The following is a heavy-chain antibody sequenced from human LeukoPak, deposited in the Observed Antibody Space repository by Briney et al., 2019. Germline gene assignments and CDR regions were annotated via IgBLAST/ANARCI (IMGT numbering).Heavy chain of an antibody. J-gene: IGHJ4*02. Sequence: GGSLRLSCAASGFSFRSYWMTWVRQAPGKGLEWVANIKQDGSEKHYVDSVKGRFTISRDNAKKSLYLQMNELRSEESAVKSRNRGAATYEFWNGDVWGQGTLVTVSS. V-gene: IGHV3-7*01. D-gene: IGHD3-3*01. CDR3: NRGAATYEFWNGDV. CDR2: IKQDGSEK. CDR1: GFSFRSYW.